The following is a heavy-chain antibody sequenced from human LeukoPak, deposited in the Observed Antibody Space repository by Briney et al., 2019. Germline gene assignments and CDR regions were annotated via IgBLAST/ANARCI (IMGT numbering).Heavy chain of an antibody. D-gene: IGHD6-6*01. CDR1: GFTFSSYG. CDR3: ARSGGSYSNSPFDY. V-gene: IGHV3-33*01. Sequence: GGSLRLSCAASGFTFSSYGMHWVRQAPGKGLEWVAVIWYDGSNKFYADSVKGRFTISRDNSKNTLYPQMNSLRAEDTAVYYCARSGGSYSNSPFDYWGQGTLVTVSS. J-gene: IGHJ4*02. CDR2: IWYDGSNK.